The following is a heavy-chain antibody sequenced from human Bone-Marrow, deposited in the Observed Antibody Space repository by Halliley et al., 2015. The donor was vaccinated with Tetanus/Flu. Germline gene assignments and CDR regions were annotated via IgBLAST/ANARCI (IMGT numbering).Heavy chain of an antibody. V-gene: IGHV3-30*03. CDR2: YSARTE. Sequence: YSARTEHYADVVKGRFTISRDNSKNILYLQMNSLRPEDTAVYYGAGTRGTARPDFDYWGQGTLVTVSS. J-gene: IGHJ4*02. CDR3: AGTRGTARPDFDY. D-gene: IGHD6-6*01.